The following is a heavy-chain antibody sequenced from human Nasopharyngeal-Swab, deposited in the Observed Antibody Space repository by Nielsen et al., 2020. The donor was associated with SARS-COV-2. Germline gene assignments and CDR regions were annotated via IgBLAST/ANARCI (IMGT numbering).Heavy chain of an antibody. CDR2: FFYSGTP. CDR1: GGSIKSYY. CDR3: ARDSSGWHY. Sequence: SETLSLTCTVSGGSIKSYYWSWVRQPPGKGLEWIGNFFYSGTPNYNPSLKSRATISVDAPRNQFPLRLNSVTSADTAMYYCARDSSGWHYWGQGTLVTVSS. J-gene: IGHJ4*02. D-gene: IGHD6-19*01. V-gene: IGHV4-59*01.